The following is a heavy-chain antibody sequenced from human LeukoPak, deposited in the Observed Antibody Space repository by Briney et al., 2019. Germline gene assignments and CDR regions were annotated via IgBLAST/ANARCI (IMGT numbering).Heavy chain of an antibody. CDR3: ARDPRTSGSHFDY. Sequence: GGSLRLSCAASGFTFSSYWMTWVRQAPGKGLEWVANIKQDGSEKYYVDSVKGRFTISRDNAKNSLYLQMNSLRAEDTAVYYCARDPRTSGSHFDYWGQGTLVTVSS. D-gene: IGHD1-26*01. CDR2: IKQDGSEK. V-gene: IGHV3-7*01. CDR1: GFTFSSYW. J-gene: IGHJ4*02.